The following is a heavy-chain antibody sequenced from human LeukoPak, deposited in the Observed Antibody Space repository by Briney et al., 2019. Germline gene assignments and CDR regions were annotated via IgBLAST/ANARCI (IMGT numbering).Heavy chain of an antibody. CDR3: ARDRRQVSSWYRLSGMDV. CDR2: ISSSSSYI. Sequence: GGSLRLSCAASGFTFSNAWMSWVRQAPGKGLEWVSSISSSSSYIYYADSVKGRFTISRDNAKNSLYLQMNSLRAEDTAVYYCARDRRQVSSWYRLSGMDVWGQGTTVTVSS. D-gene: IGHD6-13*01. V-gene: IGHV3-21*01. J-gene: IGHJ6*02. CDR1: GFTFSNAW.